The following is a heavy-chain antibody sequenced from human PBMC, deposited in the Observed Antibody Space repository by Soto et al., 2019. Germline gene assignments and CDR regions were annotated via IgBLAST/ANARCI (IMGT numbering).Heavy chain of an antibody. CDR2: IYYSGST. D-gene: IGHD2-21*02. V-gene: IGHV4-39*01. CDR3: ARQRPSVVTQAHFD. J-gene: IGHJ4*01. CDR1: GGSISRSSYY. Sequence: PEKLSVSCTGTGGSISRSSYYWGWIRPPPGKGLEWIGSIYYSGSTYNNPSLRSRVSMSIDTSKDQFYLKLTSVTAADTALYFCARQRPSVVTQAHFD.